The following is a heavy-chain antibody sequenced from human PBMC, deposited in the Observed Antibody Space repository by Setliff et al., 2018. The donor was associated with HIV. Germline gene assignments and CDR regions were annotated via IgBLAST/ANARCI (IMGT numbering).Heavy chain of an antibody. V-gene: IGHV4-39*01. J-gene: IGHJ6*03. CDR2: VYFSGRA. CDR1: GGSISSSPYY. Sequence: SETLSLTCTVSGGSISSSPYYWGWIRQPPGKGLEYIGSVYFSGRAYYNPSLKSRVTISLDTSKNQFSLKLSSVTAADTAVYYCARLEYYYYMDVWGNGTTVTVSS. CDR3: ARLEYYYYMDV.